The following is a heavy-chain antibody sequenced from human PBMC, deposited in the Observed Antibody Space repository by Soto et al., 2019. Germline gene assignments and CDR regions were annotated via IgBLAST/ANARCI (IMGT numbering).Heavy chain of an antibody. CDR3: AKDHCTYGPNWIDS. Sequence: EVQLLESGGGLVQPGGSLRLSCAASGFTFSSYAMSWVRQTPGKGLEWVSTLSGSGGTTYYADSVKGQFTISRDNSKSTLYLQRNSLRAEDTAVYYCAKDHCTYGPNWIDSLGQGTLVTVSS. D-gene: IGHD3-10*01. CDR1: GFTFSSYA. CDR2: LSGSGGTT. J-gene: IGHJ5*01. V-gene: IGHV3-23*01.